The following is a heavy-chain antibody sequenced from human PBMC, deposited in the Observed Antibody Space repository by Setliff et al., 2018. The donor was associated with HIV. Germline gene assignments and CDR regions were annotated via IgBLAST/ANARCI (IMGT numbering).Heavy chain of an antibody. J-gene: IGHJ1*01. D-gene: IGHD3-22*01. Sequence: ASVKVSCKVSGYTLTEVSVHWVRQAPGKGLEWMGYFDPQDGETVYAQKFQGRVTMTEETSTNTAYMEMRTLRSDDTAVYYCVRGVTRDISGYYRDEYFQHWGQGTPVTVSS. CDR3: VRGVTRDISGYYRDEYFQH. CDR1: GYTLTEVS. V-gene: IGHV1-24*01. CDR2: FDPQDGET.